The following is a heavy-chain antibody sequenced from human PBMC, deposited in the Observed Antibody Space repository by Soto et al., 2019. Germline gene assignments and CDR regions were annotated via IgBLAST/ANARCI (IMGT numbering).Heavy chain of an antibody. CDR3: ARDRMLVSSDWYSGFDY. Sequence: QVQLQESGPGLVKPSETLALTCTVSGTTIKTYFWSWIRQSPGKGLEWIGYIYHSGSANYNPSLKSRDTMSVNTSKNQFSLRLSTVTAADTAVYYCARDRMLVSSDWYSGFDYRGQGALVTVDS. CDR1: GTTIKTYF. CDR2: IYHSGSA. J-gene: IGHJ4*02. V-gene: IGHV4-59*01. D-gene: IGHD6-19*01.